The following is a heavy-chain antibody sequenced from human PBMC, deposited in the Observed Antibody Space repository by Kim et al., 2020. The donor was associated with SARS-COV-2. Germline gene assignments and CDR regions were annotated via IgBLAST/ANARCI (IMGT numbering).Heavy chain of an antibody. Sequence: ARGKGMGWVSSSSSICSNIYYADSVKGRFTISRDNAKNSLYLQMNSLRAEDTAVYYCARDPGAMTTEKNWGQGTLVTVSS. V-gene: IGHV3-21*01. J-gene: IGHJ4*02. CDR2: SSSICSNI. D-gene: IGHD4-4*01. CDR3: ARDPGAMTTEKN.